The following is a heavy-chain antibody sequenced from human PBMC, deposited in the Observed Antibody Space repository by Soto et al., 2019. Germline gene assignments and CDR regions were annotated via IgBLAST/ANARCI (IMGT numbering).Heavy chain of an antibody. CDR1: GYTFTTYD. J-gene: IGHJ4*02. D-gene: IGHD6-19*01. Sequence: QVQLVQSGAEVKKPGASVKVSCKASGYTFTTYDINWVRQATGQGLEWMGWMNPNSGNTGYAQKFQGRVTMTRNTSISTAYMELCSLRSEDTAVYYCARDASGWYELDYWGQGILVTVSS. V-gene: IGHV1-8*01. CDR2: MNPNSGNT. CDR3: ARDASGWYELDY.